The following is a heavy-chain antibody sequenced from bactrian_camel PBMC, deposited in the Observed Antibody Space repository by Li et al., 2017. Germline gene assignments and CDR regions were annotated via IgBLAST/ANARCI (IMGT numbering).Heavy chain of an antibody. Sequence: VQLVESGGTLVQPGGSLRLSCAASGFTFSSYWMYWVRQAPGKGLEWVSVINSGGGGINYAGGVEGRFTVSRDNAKNTVYLQLNSLTTEDMATYYCVKNLYGLGSHFDYWGQGTQVTVS. D-gene: IGHD5*01. CDR1: GFTFSSYW. CDR3: VKNLYGLGSHFDY. J-gene: IGHJ6*01. CDR2: INSGGGGI. V-gene: IGHV3S1*01.